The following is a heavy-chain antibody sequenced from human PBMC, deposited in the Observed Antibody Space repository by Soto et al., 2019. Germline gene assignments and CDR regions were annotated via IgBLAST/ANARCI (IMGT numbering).Heavy chain of an antibody. D-gene: IGHD2-8*01. J-gene: IGHJ4*02. CDR1: GFTFSNAW. Sequence: GESLKISCAASGFTFSNAWMSWVRQAPGKGLEWVVRIKSKTDGGTTDYAAPLKGRFTISRDDSKNTLYLQMNSLKTEDTAVYYCTTDLWAVLMDYWGQGALVTVSS. CDR3: TTDLWAVLMDY. CDR2: IKSKTDGGTT. V-gene: IGHV3-15*01.